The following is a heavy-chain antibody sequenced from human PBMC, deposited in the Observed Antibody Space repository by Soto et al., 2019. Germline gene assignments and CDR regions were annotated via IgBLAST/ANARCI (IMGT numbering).Heavy chain of an antibody. Sequence: QVQLQESGPGLVKPSQTLSLTCTVSGGSISSGGYYWSWIRQHPGKGLEWIGYIYYSGSTYYNPSLKSRVTISVDTSKNQFSLKLSSVTAADTAVYYCARGHTVEMATIGNWFDPWGQGTLVTVSS. CDR1: GGSISSGGYY. J-gene: IGHJ5*02. CDR3: ARGHTVEMATIGNWFDP. CDR2: IYYSGST. D-gene: IGHD5-12*01. V-gene: IGHV4-31*03.